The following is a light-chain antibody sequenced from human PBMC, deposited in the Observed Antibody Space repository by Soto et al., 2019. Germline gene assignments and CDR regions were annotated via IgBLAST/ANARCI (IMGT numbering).Light chain of an antibody. CDR3: QQTNTSPRT. J-gene: IGKJ1*01. CDR2: AAS. V-gene: IGKV1-39*01. CDR1: QNIENF. Sequence: DIQMTQSPSSLSASVGDRVTITCRAGQNIENFMAWYQKKAGEAPNLLIYAASRLQRGVPPRFSGSGSGTNFTLTITSLQPEDFASYFCQQTNTSPRTFGQGTKVDI.